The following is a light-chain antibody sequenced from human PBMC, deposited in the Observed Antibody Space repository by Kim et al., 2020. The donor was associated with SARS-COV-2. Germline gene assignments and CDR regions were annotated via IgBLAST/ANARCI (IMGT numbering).Light chain of an antibody. CDR1: SSDVGNYNY. CDR3: ISYTTRCSWV. Sequence: QSALTQPASVSGSPGQSITISCIGTSSDVGNYNYVSWYQQHPGKAPKLMIYDVNNRPSGVSNRFSGSKSGNTASLTISGLQAEDEADYYCISYTTRCSWVFGGGPQLTVL. J-gene: IGLJ3*02. V-gene: IGLV2-14*01. CDR2: DVN.